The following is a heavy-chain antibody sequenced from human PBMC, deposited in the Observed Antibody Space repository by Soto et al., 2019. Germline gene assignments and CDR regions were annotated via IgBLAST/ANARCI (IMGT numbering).Heavy chain of an antibody. Sequence: ASVKVSCKASGYTFTGYYMHWVRQAPGQGLEWMGWINPNSGGTNYAQKFQGRVTMTRDTSISTAYMELSRLRSDDTAVYYCAGEHSSSRYSHYYYGMDVWGQGTTVTVYS. CDR2: INPNSGGT. CDR1: GYTFTGYY. J-gene: IGHJ6*02. CDR3: AGEHSSSRYSHYYYGMDV. V-gene: IGHV1-2*02. D-gene: IGHD6-13*01.